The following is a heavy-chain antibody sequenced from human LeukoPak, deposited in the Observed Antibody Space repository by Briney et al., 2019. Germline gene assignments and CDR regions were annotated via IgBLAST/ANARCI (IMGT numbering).Heavy chain of an antibody. CDR3: ARGRVGANFDY. Sequence: GGSLRLSCAASGFTFSRYWMSWVRQAPGKGPEWVANIKQDGSEKYYVDSVRGRFTISRDNARTSLYLQMNSLRAEDTAVYYCARGRVGANFDYWGQGTLVTVSS. CDR1: GFTFSRYW. J-gene: IGHJ4*02. CDR2: IKQDGSEK. V-gene: IGHV3-7*03. D-gene: IGHD1-26*01.